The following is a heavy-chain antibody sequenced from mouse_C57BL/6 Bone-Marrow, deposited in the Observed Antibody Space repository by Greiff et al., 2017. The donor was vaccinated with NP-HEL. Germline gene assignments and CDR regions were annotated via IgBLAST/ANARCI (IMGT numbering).Heavy chain of an antibody. Sequence: QVKLLQSGAELMKPGASVKLSCEATGYTFTGYCIAWVKQIPGHGLEWIAAIIPGGGSTNYHDKFKGKVTFTADTATNTAYMQSSSLTAEDSAIYYCARWMTTRGFAYWGQGTLVTVSA. D-gene: IGHD2-13*01. V-gene: IGHV1-9*01. CDR1: GYTFTGYC. CDR2: IIPGGGST. J-gene: IGHJ3*01. CDR3: ARWMTTRGFAY.